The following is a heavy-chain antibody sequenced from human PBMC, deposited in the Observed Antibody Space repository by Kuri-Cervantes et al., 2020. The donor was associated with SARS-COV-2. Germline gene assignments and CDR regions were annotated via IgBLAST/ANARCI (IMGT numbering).Heavy chain of an antibody. V-gene: IGHV3-74*01. CDR3: ARARVGVFDF. CDR2: INSDGSST. CDR1: GFTFSSYW. D-gene: IGHD2-21*01. J-gene: IGHJ4*02. Sequence: LSLTCAASGFTFSSYWMHWVRQAPGKGLVWVSRINSDGSSTSYADSVKGRFTISRDNSKNTLYLQINSLRTEDTAVFYCARARVGVFDFWGQGALVTVSS.